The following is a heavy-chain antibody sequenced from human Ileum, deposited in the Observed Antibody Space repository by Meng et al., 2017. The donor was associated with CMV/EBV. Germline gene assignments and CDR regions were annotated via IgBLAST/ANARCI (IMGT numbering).Heavy chain of an antibody. D-gene: IGHD6-6*01. CDR1: GFTFTSYW. V-gene: IGHV3-74*01. CDR3: VGTKYSSSYGGMDV. CDR2: INGDGITT. Sequence: GESLKISCAASGFTFTSYWMHWVRQAPGKGLVWVSRINGDGITTTYADSVKGRFTISRDNAKNTLFLQMNSLRAEDTAVYFCVGTKYSSSYGGMDVWGQGTTVTVSS. J-gene: IGHJ6*02.